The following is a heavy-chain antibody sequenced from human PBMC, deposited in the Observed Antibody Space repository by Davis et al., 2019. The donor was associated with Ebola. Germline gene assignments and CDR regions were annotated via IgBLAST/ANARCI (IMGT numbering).Heavy chain of an antibody. CDR2: IYHAGRT. CDR1: GDSISSSNW. Sequence: MPSETLSLTCTVSGDSISSSNWWSWVRQPPGKGLEWIGEIYHAGRTNCNPSLKSRLTISVDKSRNRFSLKLTSMTAADTAVYYCARGYDSTAYYPWTLDPWGQGTLVTVSS. CDR3: ARGYDSTAYYPWTLDP. J-gene: IGHJ5*02. D-gene: IGHD3-22*01. V-gene: IGHV4-4*02.